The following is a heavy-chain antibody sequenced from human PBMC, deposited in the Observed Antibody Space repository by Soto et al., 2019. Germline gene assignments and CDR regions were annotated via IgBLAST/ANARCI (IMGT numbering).Heavy chain of an antibody. V-gene: IGHV1-69*01. Sequence: QVQLVQSGAQVKKPGSSVKVSSKASGGTFSSYAISWVRQAPGQGLEWMGGIIPIFGTANYAQKFQGRVTITADESTSTAHMELSSLRSEDTAVYYCARDIVVVVAATGYYYYGMDVWGQGTTVTVSS. CDR3: ARDIVVVVAATGYYYYGMDV. CDR2: IIPIFGTA. D-gene: IGHD2-15*01. CDR1: GGTFSSYA. J-gene: IGHJ6*02.